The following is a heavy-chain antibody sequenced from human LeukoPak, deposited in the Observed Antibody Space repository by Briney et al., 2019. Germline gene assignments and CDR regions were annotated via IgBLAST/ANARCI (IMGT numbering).Heavy chain of an antibody. V-gene: IGHV3-53*01. J-gene: IGHJ4*02. CDR1: GFTVSSNY. Sequence: GGSLRLSCAASGFTVSSNYMSWVRQAPGKGLEWVSVIYSGGSTYYADSVKGRFTISRDNSKNTLYLQMNSLRAEDTAVYYCARDIAYDSSGYYSPHFDYWGQGTLVTISS. CDR3: ARDIAYDSSGYYSPHFDY. D-gene: IGHD3-22*01. CDR2: IYSGGST.